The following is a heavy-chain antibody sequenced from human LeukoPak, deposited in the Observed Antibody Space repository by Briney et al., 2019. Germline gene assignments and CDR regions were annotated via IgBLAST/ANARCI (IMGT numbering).Heavy chain of an antibody. D-gene: IGHD3/OR15-3a*01. CDR2: IIPIFGTA. J-gene: IGHJ4*02. Sequence: SVKVSCKASGGTFSSYAISWVRQAPGQGLEWMGRIIPIFGTANYAQKFQGRVTITTDESTSTAYMGLSSLRSEDTAVYYCAISGLAQPVGLWDYWGQGTLVTVSS. V-gene: IGHV1-69*05. CDR3: AISGLAQPVGLWDY. CDR1: GGTFSSYA.